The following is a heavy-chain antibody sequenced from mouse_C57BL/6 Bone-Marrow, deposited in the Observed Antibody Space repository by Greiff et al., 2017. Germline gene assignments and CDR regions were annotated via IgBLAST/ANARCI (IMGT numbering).Heavy chain of an antibody. CDR1: GYTFTNYW. CDR3: ARLGGYFDY. D-gene: IGHD4-1*01. Sequence: QVQLKQSGAELVRPGTSVKMSCKASGYTFTNYWIGWAKQRPGHGLEWIGDIYPGGGYTNYNERFKGKATLTADKSSSTAYMQFSSLTSEDSAIYYCARLGGYFDYWGQGTTLTVSS. V-gene: IGHV1-63*01. J-gene: IGHJ2*01. CDR2: IYPGGGYT.